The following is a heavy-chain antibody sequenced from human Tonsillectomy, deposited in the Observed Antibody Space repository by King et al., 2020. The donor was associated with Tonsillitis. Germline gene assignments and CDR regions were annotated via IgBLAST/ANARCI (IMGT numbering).Heavy chain of an antibody. CDR3: ARGTYDSSGYYLGSLDY. V-gene: IGHV3-33*01. D-gene: IGHD3-22*01. CDR1: GFTFSSYG. Sequence: VQLVESGGGVVQPGRSLRLSCAASGFTFSSYGMHWVRQAPGKGLEWVAVIWYDGRNKYYADSVKGRFTISRDNSKNTLYLQMNSLRAEDTAVYYCARGTYDSSGYYLGSLDYWGQGTLVTVSS. CDR2: IWYDGRNK. J-gene: IGHJ4*02.